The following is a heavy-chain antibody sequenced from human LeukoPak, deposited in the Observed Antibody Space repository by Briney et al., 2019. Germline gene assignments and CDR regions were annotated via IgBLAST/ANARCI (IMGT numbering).Heavy chain of an antibody. D-gene: IGHD2-15*01. CDR3: ARAPTRYCSGGSCYLPFDY. J-gene: IGHJ4*02. Sequence: GGSLRLSCAASGFTFSSYWMSWVRQAPGKGLEWVANIKQDGSEKYYVDSVKGRFTISRDNAKDSLYLQMNSLRAEDTAVYYCARAPTRYCSGGSCYLPFDYWGQGTLVTVSS. V-gene: IGHV3-7*01. CDR1: GFTFSSYW. CDR2: IKQDGSEK.